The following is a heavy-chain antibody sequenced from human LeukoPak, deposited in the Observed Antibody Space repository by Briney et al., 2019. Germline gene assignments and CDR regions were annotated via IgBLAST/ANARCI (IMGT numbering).Heavy chain of an antibody. Sequence: GGSLRLSCAASGFTFSDHYMDWVRQAPGKGLEWVGRTRNKANSYTTEYAASVKGRFTISRDDSKNSLYLQMNSLKTEDTAVYYCARGPSGYYYDSSGRNYYFDYWGQGTLVTVSS. D-gene: IGHD3-22*01. CDR3: ARGPSGYYYDSSGRNYYFDY. J-gene: IGHJ4*02. CDR1: GFTFSDHY. V-gene: IGHV3-72*01. CDR2: TRNKANSYTT.